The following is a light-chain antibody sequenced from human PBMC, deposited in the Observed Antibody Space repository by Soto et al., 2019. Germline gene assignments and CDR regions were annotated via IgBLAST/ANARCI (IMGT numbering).Light chain of an antibody. Sequence: EIVLTQSPATLSFSPGERVALSFRASQRISTYLAWYQQKPGQAPRLFIYDASNRATGIPVRFSGSGSGTDFTLTISSLEPEDFAVYYCQQYGSSPWTFGQGTKV. CDR2: DAS. J-gene: IGKJ1*01. CDR3: QQYGSSPWT. V-gene: IGKV3-11*01. CDR1: QRISTY.